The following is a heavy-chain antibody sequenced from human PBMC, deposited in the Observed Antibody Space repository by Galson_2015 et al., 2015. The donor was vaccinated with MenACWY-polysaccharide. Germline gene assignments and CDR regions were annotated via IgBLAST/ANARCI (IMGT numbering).Heavy chain of an antibody. CDR2: IRSKAYGGTT. D-gene: IGHD3-22*01. Sequence: SLRLSCAASGFTFGDYAMSWVRQAPGKGLEWVGFIRSKAYGGTTEYAASVKGRFTISRDDSKSIAYLQMNSLKTEDTAVYYCTRATYYYDSYAFDIWGQGTMVTVSS. J-gene: IGHJ3*02. CDR3: TRATYYYDSYAFDI. V-gene: IGHV3-49*04. CDR1: GFTFGDYA.